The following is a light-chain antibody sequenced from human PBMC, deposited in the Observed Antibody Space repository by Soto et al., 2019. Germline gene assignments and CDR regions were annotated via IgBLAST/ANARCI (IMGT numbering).Light chain of an antibody. CDR1: SSDVGGYNY. V-gene: IGLV2-8*01. CDR3: SSYAGINIFVV. CDR2: EVS. J-gene: IGLJ2*01. Sequence: QSVLTQPASVSGSPGQSITISCTGTSSDVGGYNYVSWYQQHPGKAPKLMIYEVSNRPSGVPDRFSGFKSGNTASLIVSGLQPEDEADYYCSSYAGINIFVVFGGGTKLTVL.